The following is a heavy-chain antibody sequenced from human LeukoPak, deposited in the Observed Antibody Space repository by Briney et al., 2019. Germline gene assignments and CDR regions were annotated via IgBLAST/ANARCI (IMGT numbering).Heavy chain of an antibody. D-gene: IGHD6-13*01. Sequence: GGSLRLSCAASGFTVSSNYMSWVRQAPGKGLEWVSVIYSGGSTYYADSVKGRFTISRDNSKNTLYLQMNSLRAEDTAVYYCARGIIVAVGMDYWGQGTLLTVSS. V-gene: IGHV3-66*01. CDR2: IYSGGST. CDR1: GFTVSSNY. CDR3: ARGIIVAVGMDY. J-gene: IGHJ4*02.